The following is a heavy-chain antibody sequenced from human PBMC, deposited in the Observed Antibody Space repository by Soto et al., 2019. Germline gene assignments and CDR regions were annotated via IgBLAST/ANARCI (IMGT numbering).Heavy chain of an antibody. Sequence: QVQLVESGGGVVQPGRSLRLSCAASGITFSSYGMHWVRQAPGKGLEWVAVISSDGSDKYYADSVKGRFTISRDNSKNTLYLQMNSLRAEDTAVYYRAKDRGSGGGFYYYGMDVWGHGTTVTVSS. J-gene: IGHJ6*02. D-gene: IGHD2-15*01. CDR1: GITFSSYG. CDR2: ISSDGSDK. CDR3: AKDRGSGGGFYYYGMDV. V-gene: IGHV3-30*18.